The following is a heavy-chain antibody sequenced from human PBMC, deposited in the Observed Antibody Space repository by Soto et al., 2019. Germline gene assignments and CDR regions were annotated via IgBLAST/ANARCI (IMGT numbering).Heavy chain of an antibody. V-gene: IGHV3-33*01. CDR3: ARLYCSSPSCYSVGAFEI. CDR2: IWFDGSDK. Sequence: GGSLRLSCAASGFTFSNYGMHWVRQAPGKGLEWVALIWFDGSDKYYADSVKGRFTMTRDNSKNTVYLQMNSLRAEDTAMYYCARLYCSSPSCYSVGAFEIRGQGTMVTVSS. D-gene: IGHD2-2*01. J-gene: IGHJ3*02. CDR1: GFTFSNYG.